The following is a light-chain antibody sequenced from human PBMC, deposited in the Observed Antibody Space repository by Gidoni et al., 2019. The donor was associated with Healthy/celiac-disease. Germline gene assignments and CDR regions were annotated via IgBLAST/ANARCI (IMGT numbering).Light chain of an antibody. CDR2: AAS. CDR1: QSISSY. CDR3: QQSYSTPLT. Sequence: DIQITQSPSSLSASVGDRVTITCRASQSISSYLNWYQQKPGKAPKLLIYAASSLQSGVPSRFSGSGSGTDCTLTISSLQPEDFATYYCQQSYSTPLTFGGGTKVEIK. V-gene: IGKV1-39*01. J-gene: IGKJ4*01.